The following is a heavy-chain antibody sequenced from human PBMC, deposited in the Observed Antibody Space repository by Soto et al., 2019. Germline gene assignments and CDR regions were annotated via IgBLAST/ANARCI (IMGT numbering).Heavy chain of an antibody. Sequence: SVKVSCKASGGTFSSYTISWVRQAPGRGLEWMGRIIPILGITNYAQKFQGRVTITADKSTSTAYMELSSLRSEDTAVYYCARGLWVVVTVAGSPGESDSWGQGTLVTVSS. CDR2: IIPILGIT. J-gene: IGHJ5*01. CDR1: GGTFSSYT. D-gene: IGHD2-2*01. CDR3: ARGLWVVVTVAGSPGESDS. V-gene: IGHV1-69*02.